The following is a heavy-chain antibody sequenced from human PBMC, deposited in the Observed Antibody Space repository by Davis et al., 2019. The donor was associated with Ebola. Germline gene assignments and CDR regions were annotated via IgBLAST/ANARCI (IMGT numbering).Heavy chain of an antibody. V-gene: IGHV1-18*01. CDR3: ARVNVYYGSVRLIYYYYGMDV. Sequence: AAPVKVSCKASGYTFTSYVISWVRQAPGQGLEWMGWISPYNGNTNYAQKLQGRVTMTTDTSTSTAYMALRSLRSDDTAVYYCARVNVYYGSVRLIYYYYGMDVWGQGTTVTVSS. J-gene: IGHJ6*02. CDR2: ISPYNGNT. D-gene: IGHD3-10*01. CDR1: GYTFTSYV.